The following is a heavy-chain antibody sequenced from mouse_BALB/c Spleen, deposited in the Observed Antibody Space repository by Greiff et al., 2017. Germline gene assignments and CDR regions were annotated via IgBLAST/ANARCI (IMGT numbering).Heavy chain of an antibody. CDR1: GYTFTSYA. CDR2: INPSSGYT. J-gene: IGHJ4*01. CDR3: ERRENFKDNDAMDY. Sequence: VQLQESGAELARPGASVKMSCTASGYTFTSYAMHWVQQRPGQGLEWLGYINPSSGYTNYNQQFTDKATLTADNSSNTAYMQLSNLTSEDSAVYYCERRENFKDNDAMDYWGQGTSVTVSS. V-gene: IGHV1-4*01. D-gene: IGHD1-3*01.